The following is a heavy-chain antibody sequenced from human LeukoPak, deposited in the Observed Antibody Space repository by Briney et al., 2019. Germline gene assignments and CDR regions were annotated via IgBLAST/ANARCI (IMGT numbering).Heavy chain of an antibody. D-gene: IGHD5-12*01. CDR2: ITGSGDTT. CDR3: ARGRGYGAYDWNDY. CDR1: GFTFSGYA. Sequence: GGSLRLSCEGSGFTFSGYAMSWVRQAPGKGLEWVSVITGSGDTTYYADSVKGRFTISRDNSKNTLYLQMNTLRAEDTAVYYCARGRGYGAYDWNDYWGQGTLVTVSS. V-gene: IGHV3-23*01. J-gene: IGHJ4*02.